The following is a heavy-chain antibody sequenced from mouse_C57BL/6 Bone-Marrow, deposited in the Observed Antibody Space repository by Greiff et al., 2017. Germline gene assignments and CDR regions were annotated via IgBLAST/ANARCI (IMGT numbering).Heavy chain of an antibody. D-gene: IGHD4-1*01. V-gene: IGHV1-53*01. Sequence: QVQLKQPGTELVKPGASVKLSCKASGYTFTSYWMYWVKQRPGQGLEWIGNINPNNGGTNYTEKFKNKATLTGDNSSSAAYMQLSSLTSEDSAVYYCATNWDRYFDDGGTGTTVTVSS. CDR3: ATNWDRYFDD. CDR1: GYTFTSYW. J-gene: IGHJ1*03. CDR2: INPNNGGT.